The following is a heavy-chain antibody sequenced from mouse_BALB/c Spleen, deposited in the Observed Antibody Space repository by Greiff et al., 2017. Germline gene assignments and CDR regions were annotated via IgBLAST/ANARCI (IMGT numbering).Heavy chain of an antibody. CDR2: INPYNDGT. J-gene: IGHJ1*01. D-gene: IGHD2-3*01. CDR3: ARRVYDGYSYWYWDV. CDR1: GYTFTSYV. Sequence: EVQLQQSGPELVKPGASVKMSCKASGYTFTSYVMHWVKQKPGQGLEWIGYINPYNDGTKYNEKFKGKATLTSDKSSSTAYMELSSLTSEDSAVYYCARRVYDGYSYWYWDVWGAGTTVTVSS. V-gene: IGHV1-14*01.